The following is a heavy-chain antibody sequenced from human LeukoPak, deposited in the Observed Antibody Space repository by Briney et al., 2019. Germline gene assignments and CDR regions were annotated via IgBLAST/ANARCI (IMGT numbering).Heavy chain of an antibody. CDR3: ARIQDIVVVPAAVNWFDP. J-gene: IGHJ5*02. Sequence: XXXXYWXWIXQPXXKGLEXXXXXXXSGSTNYNPSLKSRVTISVDTSKNQFSLKLSSVTAAGTAVYYCARIQDIVVVPAAVNWFDPWGQGTLVTVSS. CDR1: XXXXY. V-gene: IGHV4-34*01. D-gene: IGHD2-2*01. CDR2: XXXSGST.